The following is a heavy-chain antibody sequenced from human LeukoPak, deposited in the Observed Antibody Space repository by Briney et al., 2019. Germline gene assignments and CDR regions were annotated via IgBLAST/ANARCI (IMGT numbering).Heavy chain of an antibody. V-gene: IGHV1-18*01. J-gene: IGHJ4*02. CDR1: GYTFTSYG. D-gene: IGHD6-13*01. Sequence: ASVKVSCKASGYTFTSYGISWVRQAPGQGLEWMGWISAYNGNTNYAQKLQGRVTMTTDTSTSTAYMELRSLRSDDTVVYYCARAASIAAAGTGGGFDYWGQGTLVTVSS. CDR2: ISAYNGNT. CDR3: ARAASIAAAGTGGGFDY.